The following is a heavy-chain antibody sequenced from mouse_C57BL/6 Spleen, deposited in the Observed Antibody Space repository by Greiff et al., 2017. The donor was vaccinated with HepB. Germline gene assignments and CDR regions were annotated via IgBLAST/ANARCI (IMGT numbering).Heavy chain of an antibody. D-gene: IGHD2-2*01. Sequence: EVQLQQSGAELVRPGASVKLSCTASGFNIKDDYMHWVKQRPEQGLEWIGWIDPENGDTEYASKFQGKATITADTSSNTAYLQLSSLTSEDTAVYYCTLWLRRERLAYWGQGTLVTVSA. CDR2: IDPENGDT. CDR1: GFNIKDDY. V-gene: IGHV14-4*01. J-gene: IGHJ3*01. CDR3: TLWLRRERLAY.